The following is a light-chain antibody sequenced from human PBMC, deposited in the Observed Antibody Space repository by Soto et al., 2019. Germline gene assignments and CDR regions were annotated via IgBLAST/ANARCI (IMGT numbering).Light chain of an antibody. CDR2: KAS. CDR3: QHYNSYSEA. J-gene: IGKJ1*01. V-gene: IGKV1-5*03. CDR1: QTISSW. Sequence: DIQMTQSPSTLSGSVGDRVTITCLASQTISSWLAWYQQKPGKAPKLLIYKASTLKRGVPSRFSGSGSGTEFTLTISSLQPDDFATYYCQHYNSYSEAFGQGTKVDIK.